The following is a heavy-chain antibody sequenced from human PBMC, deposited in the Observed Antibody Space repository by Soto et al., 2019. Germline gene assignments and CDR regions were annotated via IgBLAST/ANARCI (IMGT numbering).Heavy chain of an antibody. Sequence: GGSLRLSCAASGFTFDDYTMHWVRQAPGKGLEWVSLIGWDGGSTYYADSVKGRFTISRDNSKNSLYLQMNSLRTEDTALYYCAKDAGYSSSWYLPYYYYGMDVWGQGTTVTVSS. V-gene: IGHV3-43*01. D-gene: IGHD6-13*01. J-gene: IGHJ6*02. CDR3: AKDAGYSSSWYLPYYYYGMDV. CDR2: IGWDGGST. CDR1: GFTFDDYT.